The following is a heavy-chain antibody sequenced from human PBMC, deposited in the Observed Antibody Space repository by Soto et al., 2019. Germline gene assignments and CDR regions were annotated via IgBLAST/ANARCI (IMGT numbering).Heavy chain of an antibody. CDR2: IIPIFGTA. D-gene: IGHD3-22*01. V-gene: IGHV1-69*06. CDR1: GGTFSSYA. J-gene: IGHJ4*02. Sequence: SVKVSCKASGGTFSSYAISWVRQAPGQGLEWMGGIIPIFGTANYAQKFQGRVTITADKSTSTAYMELSSLRSEDTAVYYCARSGHYYDSSGYYWYFDYWGQGTLVTVS. CDR3: ARSGHYYDSSGYYWYFDY.